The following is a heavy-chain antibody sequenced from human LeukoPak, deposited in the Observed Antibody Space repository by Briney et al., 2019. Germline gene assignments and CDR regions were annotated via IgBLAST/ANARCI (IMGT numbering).Heavy chain of an antibody. CDR2: ISPYNGNT. CDR3: ARGHFSNYGYWFDP. Sequence: ASVKVSCKASGYKFTNYGISWVRQAPGQGLEWMGWISPYNGNTIYAQKLQGRVTMTTDTSTSTAYMELRSLRSEDTAVYYCARGHFSNYGYWFDPWGQGTLVTVSS. V-gene: IGHV1-18*01. CDR1: GYKFTNYG. J-gene: IGHJ5*02. D-gene: IGHD4-11*01.